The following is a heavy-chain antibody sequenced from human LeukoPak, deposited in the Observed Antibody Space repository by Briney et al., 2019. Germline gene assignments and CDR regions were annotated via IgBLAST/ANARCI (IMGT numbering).Heavy chain of an antibody. J-gene: IGHJ4*02. V-gene: IGHV4-34*01. CDR1: GGSFSGYY. CDR2: INHSGST. CDR3: ARHEPTYYYDYFDY. Sequence: SETLSLTCAVYGGSFSGYYWSWIRQPPGKGLEWIGEINHSGSTNYNPSLKSRVTISVDTSKNQFSLKLSSVTAADTAVYYCARHEPTYYYDYFDYWGQGTLVTVS. D-gene: IGHD3-10*01.